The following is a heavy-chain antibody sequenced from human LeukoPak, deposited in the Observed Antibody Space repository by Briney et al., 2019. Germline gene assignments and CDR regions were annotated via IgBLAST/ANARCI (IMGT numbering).Heavy chain of an antibody. Sequence: GGSLRLSCAASGFTFSSYWMHWVRQVPGKGLVWVSRINTDGSNTYYADSVKGRFTISRDNAKNSLYLQMNSLRAEDTAVYYCARVHSSAWVFDYWGQGTLVTVSS. J-gene: IGHJ4*02. V-gene: IGHV3-74*01. CDR2: INTDGSNT. CDR3: ARVHSSAWVFDY. CDR1: GFTFSSYW. D-gene: IGHD6-25*01.